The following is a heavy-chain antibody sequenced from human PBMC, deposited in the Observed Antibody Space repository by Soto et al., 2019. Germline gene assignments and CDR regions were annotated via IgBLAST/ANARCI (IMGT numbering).Heavy chain of an antibody. V-gene: IGHV1-18*01. Sequence: QVQLVQSGVEVKKPGASVKVSCKASGYTFTSYGISWVRQAPGQGLEWMGWISAYNGNTNYAQKLQGRVNMTTDTSTSTDYMEMRSLRSSDTAVYYCARVLFVTVGGGFDYWGQGTLVTVSS. CDR2: ISAYNGNT. D-gene: IGHD6-19*01. J-gene: IGHJ4*02. CDR1: GYTFTSYG. CDR3: ARVLFVTVGGGFDY.